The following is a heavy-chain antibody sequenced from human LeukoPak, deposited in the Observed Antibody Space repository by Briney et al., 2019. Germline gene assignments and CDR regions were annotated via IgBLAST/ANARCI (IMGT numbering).Heavy chain of an antibody. CDR1: GFTVSSNY. CDR2: IYSGGST. D-gene: IGHD5-24*01. J-gene: IGHJ4*02. CDR3: ARGLMMAYYFDY. V-gene: IGHV3-53*01. Sequence: GGSLRLSCAASGFTVSSNYMSWVRQAPGKGLEWVSVIYSGGSTYYADSVKGRITISRDNSKNTLYLQMNSLRAEDTAVYYCARGLMMAYYFDYWGQGTLVTVSS.